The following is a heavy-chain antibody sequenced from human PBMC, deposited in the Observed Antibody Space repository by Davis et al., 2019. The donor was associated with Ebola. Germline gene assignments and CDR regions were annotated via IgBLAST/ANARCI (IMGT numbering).Heavy chain of an antibody. CDR2: ISWDGRST. V-gene: IGHV3-43D*03. CDR3: TAYDSTFRNY. D-gene: IGHD3-22*01. CDR1: GFTFGDYA. J-gene: IGHJ4*02. Sequence: PGGSLRLSCAASGFTFGDYAMHWVRQAPGKGLEWVSLISWDGRSTAYADSVRDRFSISRDNSRKFLYLQMNGLRAEDTALYYCTAYDSTFRNYWGQGTLDTVSS.